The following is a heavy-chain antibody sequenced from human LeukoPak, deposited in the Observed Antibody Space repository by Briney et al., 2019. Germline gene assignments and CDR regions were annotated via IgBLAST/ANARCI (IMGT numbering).Heavy chain of an antibody. J-gene: IGHJ4*02. CDR3: ARDLGGRGIPVYYFDY. Sequence: PGRSLRLSCVASLYQFPDYAIQRVRQVPGRGLEWVAVVWFDGSYELYADSVKGRFPISRDDSRSTVNLQMESLRAEDTALYYCARDLGGRGIPVYYFDYWGQGTQVTVSS. D-gene: IGHD4-23*01. CDR1: LYQFPDYA. V-gene: IGHV3-33*08. CDR2: VWFDGSYE.